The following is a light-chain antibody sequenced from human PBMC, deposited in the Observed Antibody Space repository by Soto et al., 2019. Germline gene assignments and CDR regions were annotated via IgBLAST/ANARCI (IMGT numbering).Light chain of an antibody. V-gene: IGLV1-44*01. Sequence: QSVLTQPPSTSGTPGQRVTISCSGSSSNIGGNTVNWYRQLPGTAPKLLIYSNNQRPSGVPDRFSGSKSGTSASLAISGLQSEDEADYYCAAWDDSLNGWVFGGGTKLTVL. CDR1: SSNIGGNT. CDR2: SNN. J-gene: IGLJ3*02. CDR3: AAWDDSLNGWV.